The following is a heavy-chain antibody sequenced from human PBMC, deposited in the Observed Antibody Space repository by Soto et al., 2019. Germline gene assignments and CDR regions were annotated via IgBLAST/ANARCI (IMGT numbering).Heavy chain of an antibody. J-gene: IGHJ3*02. CDR1: GFTFSSYG. Sequence: EGQLLESGGGLVQPGGSLRLSCAASGFTFSSYGMSWVRQAPGRGLEWVSSISGSGGSTYHADSVKGRFTISRDNSKNTLFLQMNSLRAEDTAVYYCAKDSPYSASYKEDGFDIWGQGTLFTVSS. CDR2: ISGSGGST. D-gene: IGHD1-26*01. CDR3: AKDSPYSASYKEDGFDI. V-gene: IGHV3-23*01.